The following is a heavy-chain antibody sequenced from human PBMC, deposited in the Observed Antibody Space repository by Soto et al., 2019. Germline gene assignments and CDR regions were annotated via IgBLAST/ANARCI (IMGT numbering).Heavy chain of an antibody. CDR1: GFTFSSYA. D-gene: IGHD6-13*01. CDR3: AKLSSSSWRYPFDC. Sequence: GGSLRLSCAASGFTFSSYAMSWVRQAPGKGLEWVSSISNSGGSTYYADSVKGRFTISRDNSKNTLFLQMNSLRAEDTAVYYCAKLSSSSWRYPFDCWGQGTLVTVS. J-gene: IGHJ4*02. CDR2: ISNSGGST. V-gene: IGHV3-23*01.